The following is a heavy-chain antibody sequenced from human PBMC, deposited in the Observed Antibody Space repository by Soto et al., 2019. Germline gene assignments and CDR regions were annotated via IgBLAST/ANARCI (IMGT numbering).Heavy chain of an antibody. CDR1: GFTFSNYA. CDR3: ARRHISGSGSYYGGPFDY. Sequence: EVQLLESGGGLVQPGGSLRLSCTASGFTFSNYAMSWVRQAPGKGLEWLSGVSGSGGSSFHANSVKGRFTISRDNSKSTFYLQMDRLRADDTAVYYCARRHISGSGSYYGGPFDYWGQGTLVTVSS. J-gene: IGHJ4*02. V-gene: IGHV3-23*01. D-gene: IGHD3-10*01. CDR2: VSGSGGSS.